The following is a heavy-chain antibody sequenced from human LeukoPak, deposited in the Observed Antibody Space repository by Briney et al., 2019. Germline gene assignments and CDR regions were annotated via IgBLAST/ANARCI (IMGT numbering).Heavy chain of an antibody. V-gene: IGHV1-69*01. J-gene: IGHJ4*02. D-gene: IGHD2-21*01. CDR2: IIPIFGTA. Sequence: ASVEVSFQASGGPFSSYAISWVRPAPGQGLEGMGGIIPIFGTANYAQKFQGRVTITADESTSTAYMELSSLRSEDTAVYYCATHCGGDCYSNAAFGYWGQGTLVTVSS. CDR1: GGPFSSYA. CDR3: ATHCGGDCYSNAAFGY.